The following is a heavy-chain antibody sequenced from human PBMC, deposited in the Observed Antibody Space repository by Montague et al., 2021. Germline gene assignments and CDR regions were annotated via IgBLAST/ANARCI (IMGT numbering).Heavy chain of an antibody. D-gene: IGHD2-8*01. Sequence: SRRLSCAASGFPFNSYWMYWVRQAPGKGLVWVSHIHHDGRITTYADSVKGRFTISRDNAKNTLYLQMNSLRAEDTAVYYCAKIGFSKYGSVDCWGQGTLVTVSS. CDR2: IHHDGRIT. J-gene: IGHJ4*02. CDR3: AKIGFSKYGSVDC. CDR1: GFPFNSYW. V-gene: IGHV3-74*01.